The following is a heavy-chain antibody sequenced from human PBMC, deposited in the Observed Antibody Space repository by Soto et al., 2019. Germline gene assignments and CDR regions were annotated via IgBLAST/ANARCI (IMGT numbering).Heavy chain of an antibody. Sequence: EVQLVESGGGLVQPGGSLRLSCAASGFTFSSYSMNWVRQAPGKGLEWVSYISSSSSTIYYADSVKGRFTISRDNAKNSLYLQMNSLRAEDTAVYYCARVSKAAAGTIDYWGQGTLVTVSS. CDR3: ARVSKAAAGTIDY. D-gene: IGHD6-13*01. J-gene: IGHJ4*02. V-gene: IGHV3-48*01. CDR2: ISSSSSTI. CDR1: GFTFSSYS.